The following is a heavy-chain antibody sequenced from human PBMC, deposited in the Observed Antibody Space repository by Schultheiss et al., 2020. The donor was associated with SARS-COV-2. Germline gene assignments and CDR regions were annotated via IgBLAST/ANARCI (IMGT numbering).Heavy chain of an antibody. CDR3: ARHHGKNIPTLYIDAFDI. Sequence: GESLKISCKGSGFSFISYWIAWVRQMPGKGLEWMGIIYPGHSDIIYSPSFQGQVTISADKSITTAYLQWSSLKASDTAMYYCARHHGKNIPTLYIDAFDIWGQGTMVTVSS. V-gene: IGHV5-51*01. D-gene: IGHD2/OR15-2a*01. CDR1: GFSFISYW. J-gene: IGHJ3*02. CDR2: IYPGHSDI.